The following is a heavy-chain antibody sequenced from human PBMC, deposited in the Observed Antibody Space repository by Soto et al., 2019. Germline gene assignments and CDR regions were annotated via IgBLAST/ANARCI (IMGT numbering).Heavy chain of an antibody. J-gene: IGHJ4*02. Sequence: QIQLVQSGAEVRKPGSSVKVSCTFSGGTFSDYTINWVRQAPGHGLEWLGRFIPILDKTHYAQKFEGRVTRGAATSPDTYPNPVSLELDHLASGRPAIYYWAASHSMRYGDHPFAHWGQGALVTVSS. CDR3: IYYWAASHSMRYGDHPFAH. D-gene: IGHD4-17*01. CDR1: GGTFSDYT. V-gene: IGHV1-69*02. CDR2: FIPILDKT.